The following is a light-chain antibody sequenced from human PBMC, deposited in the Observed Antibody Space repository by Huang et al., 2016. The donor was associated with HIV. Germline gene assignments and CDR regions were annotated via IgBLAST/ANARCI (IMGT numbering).Light chain of an antibody. V-gene: IGKV1-39*01. CDR3: QRSFSVPRT. CDR1: QNITKS. Sequence: DIQMTQSPPSLSSSVGDRVTFTCRANQNITKSLNWYQQKPGKAPKLLIYTASTLESGVPSRFSGGGSGSRFTLNITNLQPEDFATYYCQRSFSVPRTFG. CDR2: TAS. J-gene: IGKJ1*01.